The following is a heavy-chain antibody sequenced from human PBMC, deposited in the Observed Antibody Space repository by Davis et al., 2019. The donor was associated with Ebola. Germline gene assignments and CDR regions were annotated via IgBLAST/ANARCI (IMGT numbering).Heavy chain of an antibody. D-gene: IGHD6-13*01. V-gene: IGHV3-74*01. Sequence: GESLKISCAASGFTFSSYWMHWVRQAPGKGLVWVSRINSDGTSASYAESVKGRFTISRDNAKNTLYLQMSSLRAEDTAVYYCARGPSTGNSFSYWGQGTLVTVSS. CDR3: ARGPSTGNSFSY. J-gene: IGHJ4*02. CDR1: GFTFSSYW. CDR2: INSDGTSA.